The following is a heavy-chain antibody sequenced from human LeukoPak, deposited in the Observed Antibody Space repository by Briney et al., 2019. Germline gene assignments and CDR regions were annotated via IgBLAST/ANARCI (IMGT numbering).Heavy chain of an antibody. CDR1: LDSTTSNF. CDR3: AREILGGFNPGAY. V-gene: IGHV4-4*02. J-gene: IGHJ4*02. Sequence: SETLSLTCTVSLDSTTSNFWSWVSQSPGKGLEWIGEIHRSGSPNYNPSLQSRVTISIDRSRNQIALELSSVTAADTAVYYCAREILGGFNPGAYWGQGTLVTVSS. D-gene: IGHD1-14*01. CDR2: IHRSGSP.